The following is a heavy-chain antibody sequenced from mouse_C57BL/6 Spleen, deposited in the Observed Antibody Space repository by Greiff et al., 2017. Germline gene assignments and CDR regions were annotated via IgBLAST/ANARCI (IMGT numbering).Heavy chain of an antibody. V-gene: IGHV1-64*01. CDR1: GYTFTSYW. J-gene: IGHJ1*03. CDR2: IHPNSGST. Sequence: QVQLQQPGAELVKPGASVKLSCKASGYTFTSYWMHWVKQRPGQGLEWIGMIHPNSGSTNYNEKFKSKATLTVDKSSSTAYMQLSSLTSEDSAVXYCARRGNGPYWYFDVWGKGTTVTVSS. CDR3: ARRGNGPYWYFDV.